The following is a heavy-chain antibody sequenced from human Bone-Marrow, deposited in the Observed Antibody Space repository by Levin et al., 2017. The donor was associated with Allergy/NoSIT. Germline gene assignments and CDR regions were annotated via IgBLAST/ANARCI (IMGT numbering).Heavy chain of an antibody. D-gene: IGHD6-6*01. CDR2: IIPLFGSA. J-gene: IGHJ6*02. V-gene: IGHV1-69*13. CDR1: GGSFNKYD. CDR3: ARVWERFHSSSSTDYYYYGLDV. Sequence: ASVKVSCTASGGSFNKYDVSWVRQAPGQGLEWMGGIIPLFGSATYSQKFQGRLTITADESTGIAYMELSSLTSSDTAIYYCARVWERFHSSSSTDYYYYGLDVWGQGTTVTVSS.